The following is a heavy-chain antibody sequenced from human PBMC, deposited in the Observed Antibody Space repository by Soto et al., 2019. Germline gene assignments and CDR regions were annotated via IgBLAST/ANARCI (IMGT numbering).Heavy chain of an antibody. Sequence: GGSLRLSCVASGFSFSNYNMSWVRQAPGKGLEWLSYISSDNITKYYADSVRGRFTISRDSAKNSLYLQMNSLRDEDTAVYFCARNVDLWGQGTMVTVSS. J-gene: IGHJ3*01. CDR3: ARNVDL. CDR2: ISSDNITK. CDR1: GFSFSNYN. D-gene: IGHD2-21*01. V-gene: IGHV3-48*02.